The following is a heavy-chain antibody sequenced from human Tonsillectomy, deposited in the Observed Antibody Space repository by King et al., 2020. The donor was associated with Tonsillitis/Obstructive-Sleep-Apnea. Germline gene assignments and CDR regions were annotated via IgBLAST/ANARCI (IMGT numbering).Heavy chain of an antibody. CDR2: ITYDGSYK. V-gene: IGHV3-30*04. J-gene: IGHJ4*02. Sequence: VQLVESGGGVVQPGRSLRLSCAASGFTFSTYAMHWVRQAPGKGLEWVSVITYDGSYKYYADSVKGRFTISRDNSKNTLYLQMNSLRTEDTAVYYCARGTDYDSCSGFDYWGTGTLVSVSS. CDR1: GFTFSTYA. D-gene: IGHD3-3*01. CDR3: ARGTDYDSCSGFDY.